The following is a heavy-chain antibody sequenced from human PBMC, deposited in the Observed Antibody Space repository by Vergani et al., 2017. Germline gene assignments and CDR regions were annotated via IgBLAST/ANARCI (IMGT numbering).Heavy chain of an antibody. V-gene: IGHV3-23*01. CDR2: ISGHDHRT. Sequence: EVQLLESGGGSVQPGESLRLSCVASGFRFREHGMNWVRQAPGKGLEWVSGISGHDHRTLYADSVKGRFIISRDDSKNTLYLQMSSLRAEDTAMYFCARGLWDCTHIRCSPPSYWGQGTQVTVSS. CDR3: ARGLWDCTHIRCSPPSY. D-gene: IGHD2-8*01. J-gene: IGHJ4*02. CDR1: GFRFREHG.